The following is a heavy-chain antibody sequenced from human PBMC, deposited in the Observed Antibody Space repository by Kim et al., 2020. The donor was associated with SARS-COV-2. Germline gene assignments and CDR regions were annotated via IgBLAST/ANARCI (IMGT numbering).Heavy chain of an antibody. V-gene: IGHV3-23*01. CDR2: ISGGGGNT. CDR1: GFNFGFYA. CDR3: DASDY. J-gene: IGHJ4*02. Sequence: GGSLRLSCAASGFNFGFYAMSWARQAPGKGLEWVSTISGGGGNTHYADSVKGRFTISRDNSMNTLYLQMNSLRAEDTAVYYCDASDYWGQGTLAT.